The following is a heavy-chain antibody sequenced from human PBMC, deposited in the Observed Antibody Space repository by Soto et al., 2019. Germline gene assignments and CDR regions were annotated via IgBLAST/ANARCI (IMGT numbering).Heavy chain of an antibody. CDR3: ARGRGLGALPPRWFDP. D-gene: IGHD1-26*01. CDR1: GGSFIGYY. Sequence: ASETLSLTCAVYGGSFIGYYCICIRHPPFKGLEWIGEINHSGSTNYNPSLKSRVTISVDTSKNQFSLKLSSVTAADTAVYYCARGRGLGALPPRWFDPWGQGTLVTVSS. V-gene: IGHV4-34*01. CDR2: INHSGST. J-gene: IGHJ5*02.